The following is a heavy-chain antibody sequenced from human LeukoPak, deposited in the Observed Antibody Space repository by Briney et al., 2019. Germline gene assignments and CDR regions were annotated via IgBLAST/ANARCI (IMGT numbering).Heavy chain of an antibody. CDR1: GYSISSTYY. Sequence: SETLSLTCTVSGYSISSTYYWGWIRQPPGKGLEWIGSIYHSGSTYYNPSLKSRVTISVDTSKNLFSLKLSSVTAADTAVYYCASRPNLYCSHGVCYISDYWGQGTLVTVSS. J-gene: IGHJ4*02. V-gene: IGHV4-38-2*02. CDR3: ASRPNLYCSHGVCYISDY. CDR2: IYHSGST. D-gene: IGHD2-8*01.